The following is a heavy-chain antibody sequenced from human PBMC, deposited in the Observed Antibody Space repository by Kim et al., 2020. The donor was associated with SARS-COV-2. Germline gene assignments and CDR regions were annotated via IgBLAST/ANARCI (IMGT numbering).Heavy chain of an antibody. Sequence: SVQGRFPTSRDNAKNSLYLQMNSLSAEDPAVYYCAGFYPYHALLQLGNFDYWGQGTLVTVSS. V-gene: IGHV3-11*06. J-gene: IGHJ4*02. CDR3: AGFYPYHALLQLGNFDY. D-gene: IGHD5-12*01.